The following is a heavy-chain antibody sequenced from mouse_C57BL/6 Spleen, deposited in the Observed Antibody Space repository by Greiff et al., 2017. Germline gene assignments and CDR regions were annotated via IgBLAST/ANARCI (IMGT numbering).Heavy chain of an antibody. V-gene: IGHV5-16*01. D-gene: IGHD2-2*01. CDR1: GFTFSDYY. CDR2: INYDGSST. Sequence: EVKLMESEGGLVQPGSSMKLSCTASGFTFSDYYMAWVRQVPEKGLEWVANINYDGSSTYYLDSLKSRFIISRDNAKNILYLQMSSLKSEDTATYYCARDREVTTYWYFDVWGTGTTVTVSS. CDR3: ARDREVTTYWYFDV. J-gene: IGHJ1*03.